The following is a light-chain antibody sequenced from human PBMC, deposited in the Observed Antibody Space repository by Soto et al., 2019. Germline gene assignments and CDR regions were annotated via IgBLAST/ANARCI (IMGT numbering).Light chain of an antibody. J-gene: IGKJ1*01. CDR1: QSIGRW. CDR2: DAS. V-gene: IGKV1-5*01. CDR3: KQYYSYWT. Sequence: DIQMTQSPSTLSASVGDTVTVTCRASQSIGRWLAWYQQKPGKAPKLLIFDASTLENGVPARFSGSRSGPEFSLSISSLEADYFATDYCKQYYSYWTFGQGTKVEIK.